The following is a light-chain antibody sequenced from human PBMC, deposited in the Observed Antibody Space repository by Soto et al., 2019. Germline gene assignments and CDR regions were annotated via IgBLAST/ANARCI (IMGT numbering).Light chain of an antibody. V-gene: IGKV3-20*01. CDR2: GAS. CDR3: QQYGSSPLT. Sequence: EIVLTQSPGTLSLSPGARATLSCRASQSVSGSYLAWYRQKPGQAPRLLIYGASSRATGIPDRFSGSGSGTDFTLTISRLEPEDFAVYYCQQYGSSPLTFGRGTKV. CDR1: QSVSGSY. J-gene: IGKJ4*01.